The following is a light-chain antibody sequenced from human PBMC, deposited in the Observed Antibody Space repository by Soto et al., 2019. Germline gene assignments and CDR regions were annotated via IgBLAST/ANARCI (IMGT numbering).Light chain of an antibody. Sequence: IGVSLSPATLSVSPGERATLSCRASQSISSNLAWYQQKPGQAPRLLMFRTSSRATGFPARFSGSGSGTEFNLTISSLQSEDFAVYYCQPYNNWPPITFGQGTRLEIK. J-gene: IGKJ5*01. CDR1: QSISSN. V-gene: IGKV3-15*01. CDR3: QPYNNWPPIT. CDR2: RTS.